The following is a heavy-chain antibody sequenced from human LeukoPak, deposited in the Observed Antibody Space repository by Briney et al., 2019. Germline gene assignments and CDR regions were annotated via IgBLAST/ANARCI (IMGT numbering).Heavy chain of an antibody. V-gene: IGHV1-69*02. Sequence: ASVKVSCKASGGTFSSYTISWVRQAPGQGLEWMGRIIPILGIANYAQKFQGRVKITADKSTSTAYMELSSLSSEDTAVYYGARALMIVGAFDIWGQGTMVTVST. D-gene: IGHD3-22*01. J-gene: IGHJ3*02. CDR2: IIPILGIA. CDR1: GGTFSSYT. CDR3: ARALMIVGAFDI.